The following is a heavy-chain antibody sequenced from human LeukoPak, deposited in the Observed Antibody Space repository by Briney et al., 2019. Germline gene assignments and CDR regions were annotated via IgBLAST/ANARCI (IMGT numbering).Heavy chain of an antibody. CDR2: ISSSSSTI. CDR1: GFTFSSYS. J-gene: IGHJ3*02. V-gene: IGHV3-48*04. CDR3: ARDPEMATTRGAFDI. D-gene: IGHD5-24*01. Sequence: PGGSLRLSCAASGFTFSSYSMNWVRQAPGKGLEWVSYISSSSSTIYYADSVKGRFTISRDNAKNSLYLQMNSLRAEDTAVYYCARDPEMATTRGAFDIWGQGTMVTVSS.